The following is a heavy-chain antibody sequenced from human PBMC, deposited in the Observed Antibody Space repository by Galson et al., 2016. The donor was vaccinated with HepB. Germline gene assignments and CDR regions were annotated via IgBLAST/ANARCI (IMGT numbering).Heavy chain of an antibody. D-gene: IGHD6-13*01. V-gene: IGHV3-73*01. CDR3: TKRPGIAAAGRGALDY. J-gene: IGHJ4*02. CDR2: IRSKANSYAT. Sequence: SLRLSCAASGFTFSGSAMDWVRQASGKGLEWAGRIRSKANSYATAYAASVKGRFTISRDDSNNTSYLQMNSLKTEDTAVYYCTKRPGIAAAGRGALDYWGQGTLVTVSS. CDR1: GFTFSGSA.